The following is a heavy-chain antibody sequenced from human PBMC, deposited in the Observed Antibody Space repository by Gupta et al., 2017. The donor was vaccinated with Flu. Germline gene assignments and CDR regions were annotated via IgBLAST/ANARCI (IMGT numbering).Heavy chain of an antibody. CDR3: TRSVGTSPSYYFDY. J-gene: IGHJ4*02. V-gene: IGHV1-46*01. Sequence: RQAPGQGLEWVGIINPSGDFTNGAPRFRARVTLTRDTSTDTAYMDFNSLRYDDTAVYYCTRSVGTSPSYYFDYWGQGTLVTVSS. CDR2: INPSGDFT.